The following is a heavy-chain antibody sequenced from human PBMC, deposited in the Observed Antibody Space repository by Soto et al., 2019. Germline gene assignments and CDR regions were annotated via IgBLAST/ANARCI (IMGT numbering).Heavy chain of an antibody. V-gene: IGHV3-30*18. J-gene: IGHJ3*02. CDR2: ISYDGSNK. CDR1: GFTFSSYG. Sequence: QVQLVESGGGVVQPGRSLRLSCAASGFTFSSYGMHWVRQAPGKGLEWVAVISYDGSNKYYADSVKGRFTISRDNSKNTLYLQMNSLRAEDTAVYYCAKVSCEIWGQGTMVTVSS. CDR3: AKVSCEI. D-gene: IGHD3-16*02.